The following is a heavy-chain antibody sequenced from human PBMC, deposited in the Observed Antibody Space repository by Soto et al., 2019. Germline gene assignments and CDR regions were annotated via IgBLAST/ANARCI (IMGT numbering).Heavy chain of an antibody. CDR1: GFTFNNFA. CDR2: ISYDGGDK. V-gene: IGHV3-30*03. J-gene: IGHJ4*02. D-gene: IGHD6-13*01. CDR3: ARDLSTGAADYYFDY. Sequence: GGSLRLSCAASGFTFNNFAMHWVRQAPGKGLEWVAVISYDGGDKYYADSVKGRFTISRDNSKNTLYLQMNGLRAEDTAVYYCARDLSTGAADYYFDYWGQGALVTVS.